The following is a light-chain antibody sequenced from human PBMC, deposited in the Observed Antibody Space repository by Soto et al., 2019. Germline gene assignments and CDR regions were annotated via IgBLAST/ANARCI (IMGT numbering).Light chain of an antibody. CDR3: QQYNSSPLT. J-gene: IGKJ4*01. CDR1: QSISSR. CDR2: DAS. V-gene: IGKV1-5*01. Sequence: DIQMTQSPSTLSASVGDRVTITCRASQSISSRLAWCQQKPGKAPKLLIYDASSLESGVPSRFSGSGSGTEFTLTISSLQPDDFATYYCQQYNSSPLTFGGGTKVDIK.